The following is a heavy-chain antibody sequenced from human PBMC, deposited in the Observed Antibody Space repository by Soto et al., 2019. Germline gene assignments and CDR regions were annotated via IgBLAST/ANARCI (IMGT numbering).Heavy chain of an antibody. J-gene: IGHJ5*02. Sequence: PSETLSLTCTVSGGSISSSSYYWGWVRQPPGKGLEWIGGIYYSGSTYYNPSLKSRVTISVDTSKNQFSLKLSSVTAADTAVYYCARHLRQYYDSSGYYLNWFDPWGQGTLVTVSS. CDR3: ARHLRQYYDSSGYYLNWFDP. CDR1: GGSISSSSYY. CDR2: IYYSGST. V-gene: IGHV4-39*01. D-gene: IGHD3-22*01.